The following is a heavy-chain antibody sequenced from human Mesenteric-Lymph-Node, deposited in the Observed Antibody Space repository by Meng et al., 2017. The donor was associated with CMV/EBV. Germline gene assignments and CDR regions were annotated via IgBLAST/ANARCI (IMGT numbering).Heavy chain of an antibody. J-gene: IGHJ4*02. Sequence: GGSLRLSCAASGFTFSSYWMSWVRQAPGKGLEWLSAIYGGGSSTYYADSVKGRFTISRDNSQNTLYLQMSSLRAEDTAVYYCAKVTAAAAFDYWGQGTLVTVSS. D-gene: IGHD6-13*01. V-gene: IGHV3-23*03. CDR2: IYGGGSST. CDR1: GFTFSSYW. CDR3: AKVTAAAAFDY.